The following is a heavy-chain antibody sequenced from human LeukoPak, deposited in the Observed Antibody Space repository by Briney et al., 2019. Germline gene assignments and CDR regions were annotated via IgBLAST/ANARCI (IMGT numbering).Heavy chain of an antibody. CDR2: INTDGSDT. D-gene: IGHD2-2*01. Sequence: GGSLRLSCAASGFTFSKYWLHWVRQAPGEGLVWVSRINTDGSDTSYADSVKGRFTISRDNAKNTLYLQMSSLRAEDTAVYYCARVESGSCNNTRCRSIDYWGQGTLVTVSS. V-gene: IGHV3-74*01. CDR3: ARVESGSCNNTRCRSIDY. J-gene: IGHJ4*02. CDR1: GFTFSKYW.